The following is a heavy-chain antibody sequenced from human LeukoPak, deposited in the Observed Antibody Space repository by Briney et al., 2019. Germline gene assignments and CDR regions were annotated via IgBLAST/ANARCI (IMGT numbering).Heavy chain of an antibody. Sequence: GGSLRLSCAASGFTLSNAWMNWVRQVPGKGLEWVAFIRYDGSNKYYADSVKGRFTISRDNSKNTLYLQMNSLRAEDTAVYYCASGDSSGYYAPNFDYWGQGTLVTVSS. V-gene: IGHV3-30*02. CDR2: IRYDGSNK. J-gene: IGHJ4*02. CDR3: ASGDSSGYYAPNFDY. D-gene: IGHD3-22*01. CDR1: GFTLSNAW.